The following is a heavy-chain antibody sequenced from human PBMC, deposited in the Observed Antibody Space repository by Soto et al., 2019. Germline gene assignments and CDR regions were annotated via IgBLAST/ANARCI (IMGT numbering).Heavy chain of an antibody. CDR3: ARDQEAGSFFPYYYGMDV. D-gene: IGHD6-13*01. CDR2: ISSSGSTI. Sequence: GGSLGLSCATSGFTFSSYEMNWVRQAPGKGLEWVSYISSSGSTIYYADSVKGRFTISRDNAKNSLYLQMDSLRAEDTAVYYCARDQEAGSFFPYYYGMDVWGQGTTVTVSS. J-gene: IGHJ6*02. V-gene: IGHV3-48*03. CDR1: GFTFSSYE.